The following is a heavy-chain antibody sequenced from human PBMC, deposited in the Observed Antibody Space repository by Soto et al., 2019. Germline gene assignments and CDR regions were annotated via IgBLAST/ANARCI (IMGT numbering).Heavy chain of an antibody. Sequence: QIALQESGPTVVKPTQTLPLTCTFSGFSLTTTGVGVGWIRHAPGKALEWLAMVYWNDVRRYSPSLRSRLTITQDTSKSQVVLTMTYMDPVDTATYFCAHYDSSGYLSHFDSWGQGTLVTVSS. D-gene: IGHD3-22*01. CDR2: VYWNDVR. CDR3: AHYDSSGYLSHFDS. J-gene: IGHJ4*02. V-gene: IGHV2-5*01. CDR1: GFSLTTTGVG.